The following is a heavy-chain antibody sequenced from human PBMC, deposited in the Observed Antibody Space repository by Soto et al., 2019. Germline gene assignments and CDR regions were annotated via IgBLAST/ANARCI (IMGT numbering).Heavy chain of an antibody. Sequence: EVQVLESGGGLVQPGGSLRLSCAASGFTFSSYAMGWVRQAPGKGLEWVSVISGSGGSTYYAESVKGRFTISRDNSKNTVYLQMNSLRAEYTAVYYCAKGSRYDFPTHFDYWGQGTLVTVSS. V-gene: IGHV3-23*01. CDR3: AKGSRYDFPTHFDY. CDR2: ISGSGGST. D-gene: IGHD3-3*01. CDR1: GFTFSSYA. J-gene: IGHJ4*02.